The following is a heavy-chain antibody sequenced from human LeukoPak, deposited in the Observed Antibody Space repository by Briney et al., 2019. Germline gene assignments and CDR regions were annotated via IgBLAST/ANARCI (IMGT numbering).Heavy chain of an antibody. CDR3: AREAPTVTRWFDP. CDR1: GYTFTSYY. J-gene: IGHJ5*02. Sequence: ASVKVSCXASGYTFTSYYMHWVRQAPGQGLEWMEIINPSGGSTSYAQKFQGRVTMTRDTSTSTVYMELSSLRSEDTAVYYCAREAPTVTRWFDPWGQGTLVTVSS. CDR2: INPSGGST. V-gene: IGHV1-46*01. D-gene: IGHD4-17*01.